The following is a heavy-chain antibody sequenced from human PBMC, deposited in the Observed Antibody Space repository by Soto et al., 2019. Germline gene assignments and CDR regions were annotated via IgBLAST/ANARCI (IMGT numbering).Heavy chain of an antibody. Sequence: GSLRLSCAASGFTFSSYVMHWVRQAPGKGLEYVSAISSNGGSTYYANSVKGRFTISRDNSKNTLYLQMGSLRAEDMAVYYCARKKFDCSGGSCYSWIWFDPWGQGTLVTVSS. J-gene: IGHJ5*02. D-gene: IGHD2-15*01. CDR2: ISSNGGST. CDR3: ARKKFDCSGGSCYSWIWFDP. CDR1: GFTFSSYV. V-gene: IGHV3-64*01.